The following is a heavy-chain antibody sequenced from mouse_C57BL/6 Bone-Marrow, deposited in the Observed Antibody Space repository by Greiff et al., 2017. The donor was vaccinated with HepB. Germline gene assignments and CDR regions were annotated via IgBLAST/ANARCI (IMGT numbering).Heavy chain of an antibody. J-gene: IGHJ1*03. Sequence: EVKLMESVAELVRPGASVKLSCTASGFNIKNTYMHWVKQRPEQGLEWIGRIDPANGNTKYAPKFQGKATITADTSSNTAYLQLSSLTSEDTAIYYCARSYYSNYVHWYFDVWGTGTTVTVSS. D-gene: IGHD2-5*01. CDR1: GFNIKNTY. CDR3: ARSYYSNYVHWYFDV. CDR2: IDPANGNT. V-gene: IGHV14-3*01.